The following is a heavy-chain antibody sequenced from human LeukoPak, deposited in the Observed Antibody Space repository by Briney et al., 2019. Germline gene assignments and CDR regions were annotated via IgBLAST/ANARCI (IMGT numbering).Heavy chain of an antibody. CDR3: ARWDGYSSSPDY. V-gene: IGHV1-2*02. J-gene: IGHJ4*02. D-gene: IGHD6-13*01. Sequence: SVTVSCKASGYSFTVYYMHWVRQAPGQGLEWMGWINPNSADTGYAQKFQGRVTITRDMSISTIYMELTRLRSDDTALYYCARWDGYSSSPDYWGQGTLVTVSS. CDR1: GYSFTVYY. CDR2: INPNSADT.